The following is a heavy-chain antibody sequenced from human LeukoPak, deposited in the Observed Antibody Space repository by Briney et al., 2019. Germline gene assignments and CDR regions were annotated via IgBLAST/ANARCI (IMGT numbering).Heavy chain of an antibody. CDR2: ISYDGSNK. CDR3: ARGRITMIVVRSSPLFDY. D-gene: IGHD3-22*01. J-gene: IGHJ4*02. V-gene: IGHV3-30*04. Sequence: SGGSLRLSCAASGFTFSSYAMHWVRQAPGKGLEWVAVISYDGSNKYYADSVKGRFTISRDNSKNTLYLQMNSLRAEDTAVYYCARGRITMIVVRSSPLFDYWGQGTLVTVSS. CDR1: GFTFSSYA.